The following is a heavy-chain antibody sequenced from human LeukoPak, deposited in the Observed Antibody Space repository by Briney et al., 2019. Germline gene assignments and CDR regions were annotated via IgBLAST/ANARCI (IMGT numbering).Heavy chain of an antibody. J-gene: IGHJ4*02. D-gene: IGHD3-22*01. V-gene: IGHV3-53*01. CDR1: GFTVSSNY. Sequence: GGPLRLSCAASGFTVSSNYMSWVRQAPGKGLEWVSVIYSGGSTYYADSVKGRFTISRDNSKNTLYLQMNSLRAEDTAVYYCARVSDSSGYYLGYFDYWGQGTLVTVSS. CDR3: ARVSDSSGYYLGYFDY. CDR2: IYSGGST.